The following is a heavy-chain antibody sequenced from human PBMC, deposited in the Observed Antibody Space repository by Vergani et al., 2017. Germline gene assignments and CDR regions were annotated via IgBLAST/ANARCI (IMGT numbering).Heavy chain of an antibody. Sequence: QLQLQESGPGLVKPSATLSLTCSFPGDSIRSSNYYWGWIRQPPGKGLEWIASIYYSGSTYYNPSLKSRVTKSVDTSKNQFSLKLSSVTAADTAVYFCARHSTVEWLVKLGWIDPWGQGILVTVSS. CDR1: GDSIRSSNYY. D-gene: IGHD6-19*01. CDR3: ARHSTVEWLVKLGWIDP. V-gene: IGHV4-39*01. CDR2: IYYSGST. J-gene: IGHJ5*02.